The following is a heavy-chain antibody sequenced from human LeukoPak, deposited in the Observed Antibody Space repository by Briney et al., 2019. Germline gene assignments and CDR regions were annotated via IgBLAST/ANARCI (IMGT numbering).Heavy chain of an antibody. CDR3: TRDAFGYSGTFDP. D-gene: IGHD3-10*01. V-gene: IGHV1-2*02. Sequence: ASVKVSCKASVYSFSDYNIHWVRQAPGQGLEWMGWMDPKSGGATYAQKFQGRVSMTRDTSISAAYMELSRLKSDDTALYYCTRDAFGYSGTFDPWGQGALVTVSS. CDR1: VYSFSDYN. J-gene: IGHJ5*02. CDR2: MDPKSGGA.